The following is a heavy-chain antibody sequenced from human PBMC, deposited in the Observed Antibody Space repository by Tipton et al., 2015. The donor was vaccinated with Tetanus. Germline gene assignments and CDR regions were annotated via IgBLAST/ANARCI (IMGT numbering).Heavy chain of an antibody. CDR1: GYIFNNYW. V-gene: IGHV5-51*01. CDR2: IYPGDSDT. D-gene: IGHD6-6*01. J-gene: IGHJ4*02. Sequence: MQLVQSGGEVKKPGESLKISCKGSGYIFNNYWIGWVRQMPGKGLEWMGIIYPGDSDTRYSPSFQGQVTISVDKSTSTVYLQWSSLKASDTAMYFCARMYSTSSPFDHWGQGTLVAVSS. CDR3: ARMYSTSSPFDH.